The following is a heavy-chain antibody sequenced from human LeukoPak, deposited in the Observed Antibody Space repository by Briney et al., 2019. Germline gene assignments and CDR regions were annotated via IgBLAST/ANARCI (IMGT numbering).Heavy chain of an antibody. J-gene: IGHJ4*02. D-gene: IGHD6-6*01. Sequence: SETLSLTCTVSGGSISSSSYYWGWIRQPPGKGLEWLGSIYYSGSTYYNPSLRSRVTISVDMSTNQFSLKLRSVTAADTAVYYCARNYYQYSSSTAYGYWGQGTLVTVSS. CDR1: GGSISSSSYY. CDR2: IYYSGST. V-gene: IGHV4-39*01. CDR3: ARNYYQYSSSTAYGY.